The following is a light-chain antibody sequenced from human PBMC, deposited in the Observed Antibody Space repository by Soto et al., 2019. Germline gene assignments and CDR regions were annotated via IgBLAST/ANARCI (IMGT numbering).Light chain of an antibody. CDR2: SNN. CDR3: AAWDDTLNGYV. V-gene: IGLV1-44*01. CDR1: TSNIGRNT. J-gene: IGLJ1*01. Sequence: QSVLTQPPSASGTAGQRVTISCSGSTSNIGRNTVNWYQQLPGTAPKTLIYSNNQRPSGVPDRFSGSKSGISGSLAISGLLSEDEADYYCAAWDDTLNGYVFGTGTKLTVL.